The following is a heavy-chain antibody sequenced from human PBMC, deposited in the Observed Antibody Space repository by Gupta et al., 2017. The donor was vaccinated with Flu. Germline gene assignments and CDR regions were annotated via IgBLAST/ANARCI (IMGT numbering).Heavy chain of an antibody. J-gene: IGHJ2*01. D-gene: IGHD5-12*01. V-gene: IGHV1-2*02. CDR2: INPNSGGT. Sequence: QVQLVQSGAEVKKPGASVKVACKASGYTFTGYYMHWGRQAPGQGLEWMGWINPNSGGTNYAQKFQGRVTMTRDTSISTAYMELSRLRSDDTAVYYCARVPEVSVATGYFDLWGRGTLVTVSS. CDR3: ARVPEVSVATGYFDL. CDR1: GYTFTGYY.